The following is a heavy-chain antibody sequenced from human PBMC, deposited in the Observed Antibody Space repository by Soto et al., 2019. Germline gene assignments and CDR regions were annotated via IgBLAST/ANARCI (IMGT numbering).Heavy chain of an antibody. J-gene: IGHJ4*02. CDR3: ARDGAVAGRPLDY. D-gene: IGHD6-19*01. CDR2: IYYSGST. CDR1: GGSISSYY. Sequence: PSETLSLTCTVSGGSISSYYWSWIRQPPGKGLEWIGYIYYSGSTNYNPSLKSRVTISVDTSKNQFSLKLSSVTAADTAVYYCARDGAVAGRPLDYWGQGTLVTVS. V-gene: IGHV4-59*01.